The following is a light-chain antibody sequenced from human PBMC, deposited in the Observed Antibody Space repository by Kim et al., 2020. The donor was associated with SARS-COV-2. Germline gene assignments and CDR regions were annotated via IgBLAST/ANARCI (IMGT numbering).Light chain of an antibody. CDR2: SNN. CDR1: RSNIGSNT. J-gene: IGLJ2*01. V-gene: IGLV1-44*01. Sequence: GQRVTISCSGSRSNIGSNTINWYQQLPGTAPKLLIYSNNQRPSGVPDRFSGSKSGTSASLAISGLQSEDEADYYCAARDDSLNGVVFSGGTQLTVL. CDR3: AARDDSLNGVV.